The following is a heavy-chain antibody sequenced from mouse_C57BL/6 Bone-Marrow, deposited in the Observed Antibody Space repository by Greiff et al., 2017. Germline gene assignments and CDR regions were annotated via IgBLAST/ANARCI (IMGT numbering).Heavy chain of an antibody. Sequence: VQLQQSGAELVRPGASVTLSCKASGYTFTDYEMHWVKQTPVHGLEWIGALDPETGGTAYNQKFKGKAILTADKSSSTAYMELRSLTSEDSAVYYCTRSYDYDGGYFDYWGQGTTLTVSS. J-gene: IGHJ2*01. CDR3: TRSYDYDGGYFDY. CDR2: LDPETGGT. CDR1: GYTFTDYE. D-gene: IGHD2-4*01. V-gene: IGHV1-15*01.